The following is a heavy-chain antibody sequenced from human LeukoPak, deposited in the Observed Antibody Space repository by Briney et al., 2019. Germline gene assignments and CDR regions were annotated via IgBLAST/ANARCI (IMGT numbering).Heavy chain of an antibody. V-gene: IGHV4-39*01. Sequence: SETLSLTCTVSGGSISSSSYYWGWIRQPPGKGLEWIGSIYYSGSTYYNPSLKSRVTISVDTSKNQFSLKLSYVTAADTAVYYCASVIAAAGKGWFDPWGQGTLSPSPQ. J-gene: IGHJ5*02. CDR3: ASVIAAAGKGWFDP. CDR1: GGSISSSSYY. CDR2: IYYSGST. D-gene: IGHD6-13*01.